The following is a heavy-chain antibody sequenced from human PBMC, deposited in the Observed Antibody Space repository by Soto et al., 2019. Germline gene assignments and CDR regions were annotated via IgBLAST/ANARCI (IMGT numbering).Heavy chain of an antibody. D-gene: IGHD3-22*01. J-gene: IGHJ4*02. V-gene: IGHV3-23*01. CDR3: AKDGKQNYYDSSGYYLPLGY. Sequence: GGSLRLSCAASGFTFSSYAMSWVRQAPGKGLEWVSAISGSGGSTYYADSVKGRFTISRDNSKNTLYLQMNNLRAEDTAVYYCAKDGKQNYYDSSGYYLPLGYWGQGTLVTVSS. CDR2: ISGSGGST. CDR1: GFTFSSYA.